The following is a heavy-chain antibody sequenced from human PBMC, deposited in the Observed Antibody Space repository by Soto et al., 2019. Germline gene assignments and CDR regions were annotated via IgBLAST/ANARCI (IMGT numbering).Heavy chain of an antibody. CDR1: GYTFTRYD. CDR2: MNPNSGNT. V-gene: IGHV1-8*01. CDR3: ARGIWGSYRYKVSDY. D-gene: IGHD3-16*02. J-gene: IGHJ4*02. Sequence: ASVKVSCKASGYTFTRYDINWVRQATGQGLEWMGWMNPNSGNTGYAQKFQGRVTMTRNTSISTAYMELSSLRSEDTAVYYCARGIWGSYRYKVSDYWGQGTLLTVSS.